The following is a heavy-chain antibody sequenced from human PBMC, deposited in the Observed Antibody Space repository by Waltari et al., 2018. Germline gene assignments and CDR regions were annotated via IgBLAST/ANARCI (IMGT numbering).Heavy chain of an antibody. D-gene: IGHD2-8*01. CDR2: IYYTGRT. J-gene: IGHJ5*02. Sequence: QVQLKESGPGLVKPSETLSLTCTVSGASFSDYSWSWIRQPPGKGLEWIGYIYYTGRTNYNPSLKSRVTISVDTSKNQFSLNLSSVTAADTAVYYCARYCTTINCYYWFDPWGQGTLVTVSS. CDR1: GASFSDYS. V-gene: IGHV4-59*01. CDR3: ARYCTTINCYYWFDP.